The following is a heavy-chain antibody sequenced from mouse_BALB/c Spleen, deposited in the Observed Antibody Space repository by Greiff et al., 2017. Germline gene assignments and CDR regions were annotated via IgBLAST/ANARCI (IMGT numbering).Heavy chain of an antibody. CDR2: ISCYNGAT. CDR3: ARRYYGREGYAMDY. V-gene: IGHV1S34*01. CDR1: GYSFTGYY. Sequence: LVKTGASVKISCKASGYSFTGYYMHWVKQSHGKSLEWIGYISCYNGATSYNQKFKGKATFTVDTSSSTAYMQFNSLTSEDSAVYYCARRYYGREGYAMDYWGQGTSVTVSS. J-gene: IGHJ4*01. D-gene: IGHD1-1*01.